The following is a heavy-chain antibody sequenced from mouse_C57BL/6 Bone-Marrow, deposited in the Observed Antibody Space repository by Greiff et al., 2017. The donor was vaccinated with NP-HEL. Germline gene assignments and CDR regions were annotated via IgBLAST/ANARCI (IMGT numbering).Heavy chain of an antibody. Sequence: QVQLQQPGAELVMPGASVKLSCKASGYTFTSYWMNWVKQRPGQGLEWIGEIDPSDSYTNYNQKFKGKSTLTVDKSSSTAYMQLSSLTSEDSAVYYCARLEDGYYWFAYWGQGTLVTVSA. CDR3: ARLEDGYYWFAY. CDR2: IDPSDSYT. CDR1: GYTFTSYW. V-gene: IGHV1-69*01. D-gene: IGHD2-3*01. J-gene: IGHJ3*01.